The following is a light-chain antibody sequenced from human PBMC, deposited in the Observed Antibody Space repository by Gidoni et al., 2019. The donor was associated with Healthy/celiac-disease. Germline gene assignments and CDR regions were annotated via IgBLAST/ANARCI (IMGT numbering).Light chain of an antibody. CDR2: DAS. CDR3: QQRSNWPPYT. CDR1: QSVSSY. V-gene: IGKV3-11*01. Sequence: EIVLTQSPATLSLSPGERATLSCRASQSVSSYLAWYQQKPGQAPRRLIYDASNRATGIPARFSGSGSGTDFTLTISSLDPEDLAVYYCQQRSNWPPYTFGQGTKLEIK. J-gene: IGKJ2*01.